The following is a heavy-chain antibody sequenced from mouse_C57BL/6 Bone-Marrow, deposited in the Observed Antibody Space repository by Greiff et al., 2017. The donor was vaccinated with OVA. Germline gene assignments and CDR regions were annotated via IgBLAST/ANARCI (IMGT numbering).Heavy chain of an antibody. CDR2: IHPNSGST. CDR1: GYTFTSYG. J-gene: IGHJ2*01. V-gene: IGHV1-64*01. D-gene: IGHD5-1*01. CDR3: ARRVHYNGDY. Sequence: QVQLKQPGAELVKPGASVKLSCKASGYTFTSYGMHWVKQRTGQGLEWIGMIHPNSGSTNSNEKFKSKATLTVDKSSSTAYMQLSSLTAEDAAVYYCARRVHYNGDYWGQGTTLTVSS.